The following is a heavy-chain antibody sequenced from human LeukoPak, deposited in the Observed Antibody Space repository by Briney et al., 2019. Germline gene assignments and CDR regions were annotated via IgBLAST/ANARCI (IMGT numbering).Heavy chain of an antibody. D-gene: IGHD6-19*01. CDR1: GFTFSKYW. CDR3: AAKQWLAPPPDS. J-gene: IGHJ4*02. V-gene: IGHV3-74*01. Sequence: GGSLRLSCAASGFTFSKYWMLWVRQAPGKGLESVSRIDTDGTVTTYADSVKGRFTVSRDNADNTMFLQMNSVRDEDTAVYYCAAKQWLAPPPDSWGQGTPVTVSS. CDR2: IDTDGTVT.